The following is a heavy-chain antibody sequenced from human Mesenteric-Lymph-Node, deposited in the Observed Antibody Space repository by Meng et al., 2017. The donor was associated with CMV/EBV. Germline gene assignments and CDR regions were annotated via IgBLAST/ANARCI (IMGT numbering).Heavy chain of an antibody. Sequence: GGSLRLSCAASGFTFSSYAMSWVRQAPGKGLEWIAHITSGARTISYADSVKGRFAISRDNAKNSLYLQMNSLRAEDTAVYYCARDQLLSGLFDYWGQGTLVTVSS. CDR2: ITSGARTI. CDR3: ARDQLLSGLFDY. V-gene: IGHV3-48*03. D-gene: IGHD3-3*01. CDR1: GFTFSSYA. J-gene: IGHJ4*02.